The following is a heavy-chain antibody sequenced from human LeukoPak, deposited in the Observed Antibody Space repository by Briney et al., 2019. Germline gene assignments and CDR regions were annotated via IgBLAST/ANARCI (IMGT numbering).Heavy chain of an antibody. Sequence: GGSLRLSCAASGFTFSSYAMSWVRQAPGRGREGGSAISGSGGSTYYADSVKGRFTISRDNSKNTLYLQMNSLRAEDTAVYYCAKDLGYCSSTSCPWAFDIWGQGTMVTVSS. D-gene: IGHD2-2*01. J-gene: IGHJ3*02. CDR3: AKDLGYCSSTSCPWAFDI. V-gene: IGHV3-23*01. CDR2: ISGSGGST. CDR1: GFTFSSYA.